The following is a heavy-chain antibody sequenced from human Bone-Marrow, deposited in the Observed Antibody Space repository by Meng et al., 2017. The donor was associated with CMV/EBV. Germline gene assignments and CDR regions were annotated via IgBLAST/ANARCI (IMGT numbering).Heavy chain of an antibody. CDR3: ARVAGGYSSSWYPYYYYGMDV. CDR2: IYTSGST. D-gene: IGHD6-13*01. CDR1: GGSISSYY. J-gene: IGHJ6*02. Sequence: GSLRLSCTVSGGSISSYYWSWIRQPAGKGLEWIGRIYTSGSTNYNPSLKSRVTVSVDTSKNQFSLKLSSVTAADTAVYYCARVAGGYSSSWYPYYYYGMDVWGQGTTVTVSS. V-gene: IGHV4-4*07.